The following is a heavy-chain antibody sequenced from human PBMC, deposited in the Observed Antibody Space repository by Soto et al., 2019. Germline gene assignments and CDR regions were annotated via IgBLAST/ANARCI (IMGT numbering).Heavy chain of an antibody. CDR2: IKQDGSEK. CDR1: GFTFSSYW. Sequence: GGSLRLSCAASGFTFSSYWMSWVRQAPGKGLEWVANIKQDGSEKYYVDSVKGRFTIFRDNAKNSLYLQMNSLRAEDTAVYYCARNPSLGELSYGMDVWGQGTTVTVSS. D-gene: IGHD3-16*02. V-gene: IGHV3-7*03. CDR3: ARNPSLGELSYGMDV. J-gene: IGHJ6*02.